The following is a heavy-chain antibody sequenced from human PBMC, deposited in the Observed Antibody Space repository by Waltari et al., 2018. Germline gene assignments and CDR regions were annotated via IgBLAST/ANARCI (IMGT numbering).Heavy chain of an antibody. J-gene: IGHJ4*02. CDR3: ARDSSGRYNPVDY. D-gene: IGHD6-19*01. Sequence: EVQLVESGGGLVQPGGSLRLSCAASGFTFSIYWMSWVRQAPGKGLEGVANIKQDGSGKNYVDSVKGRFTISRDNAKNALFLQMNSLRVDDTAVYYCARDSSGRYNPVDYWGQGTLVTVSS. CDR1: GFTFSIYW. V-gene: IGHV3-7*04. CDR2: IKQDGSGK.